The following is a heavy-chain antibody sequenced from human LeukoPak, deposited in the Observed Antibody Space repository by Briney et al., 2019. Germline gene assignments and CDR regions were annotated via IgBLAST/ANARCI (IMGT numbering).Heavy chain of an antibody. CDR1: GFAFSFSA. V-gene: IGHV3-23*01. CDR3: AKVAYYYDSSGYLPSLFDY. D-gene: IGHD3-22*01. CDR2: ISGSGGST. J-gene: IGHJ4*02. Sequence: PGGSLRLSCEASGFAFSFSAMTWVRQAPGTGLEWVSAISGSGGSTYYADSVKGRFTISRDNSKNTLYLQMNSLRAEDTAVYYCAKVAYYYDSSGYLPSLFDYWGQGTLVTVSS.